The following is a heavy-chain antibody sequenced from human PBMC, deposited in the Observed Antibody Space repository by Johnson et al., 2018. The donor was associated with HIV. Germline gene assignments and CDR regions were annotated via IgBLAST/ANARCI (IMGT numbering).Heavy chain of an antibody. Sequence: QVQLVESGGGVVQPGKSLRLSCAGTGFTFSAYPMHWVRQTPAKGLEWMAIISYDGANADYADSVKGRFTISRDNSNNRLYLQMSGLRTEDTGVYYCARDSSPWTALAGDGAFDIWGQGTMVTVSS. CDR3: ARDSSPWTALAGDGAFDI. CDR2: ISYDGANA. CDR1: GFTFSAYP. V-gene: IGHV3-30-3*01. J-gene: IGHJ3*02. D-gene: IGHD3-16*01.